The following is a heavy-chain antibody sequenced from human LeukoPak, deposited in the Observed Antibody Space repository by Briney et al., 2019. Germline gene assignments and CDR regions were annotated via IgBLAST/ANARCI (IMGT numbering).Heavy chain of an antibody. Sequence: GGSLRLSCAASGFTFDDYGMNWVRQAPGKGLEWVTGTNWNGASTGYAASVKGRFTISRDNAKNSLYQQMNNLRAEDTAVYYCARAYYYMDVWGKGTTVTVSS. CDR1: GFTFDDYG. J-gene: IGHJ6*03. V-gene: IGHV3-20*04. CDR3: ARAYYYMDV. CDR2: TNWNGAST.